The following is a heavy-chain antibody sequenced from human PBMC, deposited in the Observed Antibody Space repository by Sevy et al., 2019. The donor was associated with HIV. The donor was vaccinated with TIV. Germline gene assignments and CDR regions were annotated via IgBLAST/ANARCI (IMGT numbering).Heavy chain of an antibody. V-gene: IGHV1-2*06. CDR1: GYTFTGDY. J-gene: IGHJ6*02. CDR2: VYPHSGGT. D-gene: IGHD1-7*01. Sequence: ASVKVSCKASGYTFTGDYLHWVRQAPGQGLEWMGRVYPHSGGTNYAQKFQGRVTMTRDTSISTAYMELSRLRSDDTAVYYWAGDGGGGTTNSGMDVWGQGTTVTVSS. CDR3: AGDGGGGTTNSGMDV.